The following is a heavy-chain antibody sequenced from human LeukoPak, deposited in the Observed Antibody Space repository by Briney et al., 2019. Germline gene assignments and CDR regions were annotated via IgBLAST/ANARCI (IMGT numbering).Heavy chain of an antibody. J-gene: IGHJ6*02. CDR3: ARGGIHGDYVYYYYGMDV. D-gene: IGHD4-17*01. CDR1: GFTFSSYS. V-gene: IGHV3-21*01. CDR2: ISSSSSYI. Sequence: GGSLRLSCAASGFTFSSYSMNWVRQAPGKGLEWVSSISSSSSYIYYADSVKGRFTISRDNAKNSLYLQMNSLRAEDTAVYYCARGGIHGDYVYYYYGMDVWGQGTTVTVSS.